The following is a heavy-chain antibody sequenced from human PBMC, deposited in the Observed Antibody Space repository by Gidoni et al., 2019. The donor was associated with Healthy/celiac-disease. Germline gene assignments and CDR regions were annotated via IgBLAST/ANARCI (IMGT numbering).Heavy chain of an antibody. CDR3: AKGRSSSWEGADAFDI. D-gene: IGHD6-13*01. Sequence: QVQLVESGGGVVQPGRSLRLSCAAAGFTFSSYGMHWVRQAPGKGLEWVAVISYDGSNKSYADSVKGRFTISRDNSKNTLYLQMNSLRAEDTAVYYCAKGRSSSWEGADAFDIWGQGTMVTVSS. CDR1: GFTFSSYG. V-gene: IGHV3-30*18. J-gene: IGHJ3*02. CDR2: ISYDGSNK.